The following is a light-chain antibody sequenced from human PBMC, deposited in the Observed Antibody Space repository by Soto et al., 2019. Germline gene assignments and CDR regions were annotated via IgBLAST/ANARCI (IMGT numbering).Light chain of an antibody. CDR3: AAWDDSLSAVV. CDR2: RNN. J-gene: IGLJ2*01. V-gene: IGLV1-47*01. CDR1: NSNIGANY. Sequence: QSVLTQPPSASGTPGQRVTISCSGSNSNIGANYVYWYQQLPGTAPKLLIYRNNQWPSGVPDRFSGSKSDTSASLAISGLRFEDEADYYCAAWDDSLSAVVFGGGTKVTVL.